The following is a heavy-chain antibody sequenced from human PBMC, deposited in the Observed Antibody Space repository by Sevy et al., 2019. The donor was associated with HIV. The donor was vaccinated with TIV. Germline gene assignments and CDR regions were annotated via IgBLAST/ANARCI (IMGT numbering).Heavy chain of an antibody. CDR3: ATNPSITIFGVAPP. V-gene: IGHV1-24*01. D-gene: IGHD3-3*01. CDR2: FEPEDGET. J-gene: IGHJ5*02. Sequence: ASVKVSCKVSGYTLTELSMHWVRQAPGKGLEWMGGFEPEDGETIYAQKFQGRVTMTEDTCTDTAYMELSSLRSEDTAVYYCATNPSITIFGVAPPWGQGTLVTVSS. CDR1: GYTLTELS.